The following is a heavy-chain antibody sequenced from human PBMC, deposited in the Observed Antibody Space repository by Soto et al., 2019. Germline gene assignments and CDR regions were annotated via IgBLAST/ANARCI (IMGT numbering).Heavy chain of an antibody. Sequence: PSETLSLTCTVSGGSISSGGYYWSWIRQHPGKGLEWIGYIYYSGSTYYNPSLKSRVTISVDTSKNQFSLKLSSVTAADTAVYYCARGRMVRGVAVYYYMDVWGKGTTVTVSS. V-gene: IGHV4-61*08. CDR3: ARGRMVRGVAVYYYMDV. CDR1: GGSISSGGYY. J-gene: IGHJ6*03. CDR2: IYYSGST. D-gene: IGHD3-10*01.